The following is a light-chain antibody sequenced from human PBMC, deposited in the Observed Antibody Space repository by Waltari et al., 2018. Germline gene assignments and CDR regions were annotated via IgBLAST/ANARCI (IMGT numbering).Light chain of an antibody. Sequence: EIVLTQSPATLSLSPGERATLSCRASQTVDTYLAWYQQRPGQAPRLLIYDTSNRATGIPDRCSGSGSETDFTLTISSREPEDFAVYYCQQRRRWPLTFGGGSKVEI. CDR2: DTS. J-gene: IGKJ4*01. CDR1: QTVDTY. V-gene: IGKV3-11*01. CDR3: QQRRRWPLT.